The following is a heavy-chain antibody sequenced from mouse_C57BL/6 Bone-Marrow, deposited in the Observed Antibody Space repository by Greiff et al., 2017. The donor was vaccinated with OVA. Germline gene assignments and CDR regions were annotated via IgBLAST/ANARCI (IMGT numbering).Heavy chain of an antibody. D-gene: IGHD1-1*01. Sequence: EVHLVESGTVLARPGASVKMSCKPSGYTFTSYWMHWVKQRPGQGLEWIGAIYPGNSDTSYNQKFKGKAKLTAVTSASTAYMELSSLTNEDSAVYYCTREYYYGSSRHWYFDVWGTGTTVTVSS. CDR3: TREYYYGSSRHWYFDV. V-gene: IGHV1-5*01. CDR2: IYPGNSDT. CDR1: GYTFTSYW. J-gene: IGHJ1*03.